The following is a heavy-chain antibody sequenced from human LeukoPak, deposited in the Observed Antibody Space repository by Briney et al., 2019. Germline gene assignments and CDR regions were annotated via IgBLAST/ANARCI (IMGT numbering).Heavy chain of an antibody. D-gene: IGHD2-15*01. V-gene: IGHV3-30*04. CDR2: ISYDGSNK. CDR3: AKVPGYCSGGSCYSGDY. CDR1: GFTFSNYA. Sequence: GGSLRLSCAASGFTFSNYAMHWVRQAPGKGLEWVAVISYDGSNKYYTDSVKGRFTISGDSSKNTLYLQMNSLRAEDTAVYYCAKVPGYCSGGSCYSGDYWGQGTLVTVSS. J-gene: IGHJ4*02.